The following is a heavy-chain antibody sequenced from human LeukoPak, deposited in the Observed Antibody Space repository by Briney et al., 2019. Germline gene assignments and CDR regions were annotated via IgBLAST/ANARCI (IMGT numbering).Heavy chain of an antibody. CDR1: GGSVSSGNYY. V-gene: IGHV4-61*01. CDR3: ARGNGDYYDSSGYYPTLDY. J-gene: IGHJ4*02. CDR2: IYYSGST. Sequence: SETLSLTCTVSGGSVSSGNYYWSWIRQPPGKGLDWIGDIYYSGSTNYNPSLKSRVTMSVVTSKNQFSLKLSSVTAADTAVYYCARGNGDYYDSSGYYPTLDYWGQGTLVTVSS. D-gene: IGHD3-22*01.